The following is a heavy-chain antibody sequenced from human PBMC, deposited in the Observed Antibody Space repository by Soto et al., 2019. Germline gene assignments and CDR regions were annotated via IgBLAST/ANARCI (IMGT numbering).Heavy chain of an antibody. Sequence: GGSLRLSCAASGFTFSSYAMSWVRQAPGKGLEWVSAISGSGGSTYYADSVKGRFTISRDNSKNTLYLQMNSLRAEDTAVYYCVKSRLWFGELLLFDYWGQGTLVTVSS. CDR1: GFTFSSYA. D-gene: IGHD3-10*01. J-gene: IGHJ4*02. V-gene: IGHV3-23*01. CDR2: ISGSGGST. CDR3: VKSRLWFGELLLFDY.